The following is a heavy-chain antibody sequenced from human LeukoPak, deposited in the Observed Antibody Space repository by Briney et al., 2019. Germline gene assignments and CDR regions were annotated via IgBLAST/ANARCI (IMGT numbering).Heavy chain of an antibody. Sequence: PGGSLRLSCAASGFTFDDYTMHWVRQAPGKGLEWVSLISWDGGSTYYADSVKGRFTISRDNSKNSLYLQMNSLRTEHTALYYCAKARRRDTYYFDYWGQGTLVTVSS. CDR3: AKARRRDTYYFDY. CDR2: ISWDGGST. CDR1: GFTFDDYT. V-gene: IGHV3-43*01. D-gene: IGHD5-24*01. J-gene: IGHJ4*02.